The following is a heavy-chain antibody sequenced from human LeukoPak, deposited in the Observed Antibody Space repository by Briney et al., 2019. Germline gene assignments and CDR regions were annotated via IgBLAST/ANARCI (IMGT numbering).Heavy chain of an antibody. CDR3: ARVSFTIDY. J-gene: IGHJ4*02. V-gene: IGHV4-34*01. Sequence: SETLSLTCAVYGGSFSGYYWSWIRQPPGKGLEWIGEINHSGSTNYNPSLKSRVIISVDTSKNQFSLKLSSVTAAVTAVYYCARVSFTIDYWGQGTLVTVSS. D-gene: IGHD3-10*01. CDR2: INHSGST. CDR1: GGSFSGYY.